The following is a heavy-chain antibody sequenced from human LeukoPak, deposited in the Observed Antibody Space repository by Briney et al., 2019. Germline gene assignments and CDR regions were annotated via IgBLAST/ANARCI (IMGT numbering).Heavy chain of an antibody. V-gene: IGHV3-48*03. CDR1: GFTFSSYE. CDR3: ARSSGGGWLTFDY. Sequence: GGSLRLSCAASGFTFSSYEMNWVRQAPGKGLEWVSYISSSGNTIYYADSVKGRFTISRDNAKNSLYLQMNSLRAEDTAVYYCARSSGGGWLTFDYWGQGTLVTVSS. J-gene: IGHJ4*02. D-gene: IGHD2-15*01. CDR2: ISSSGNTI.